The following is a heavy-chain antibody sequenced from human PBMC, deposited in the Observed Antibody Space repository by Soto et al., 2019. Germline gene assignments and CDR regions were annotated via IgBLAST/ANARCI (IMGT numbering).Heavy chain of an antibody. CDR3: ARDSGYCSSTSCYRMDV. J-gene: IGHJ6*02. Sequence: DVQLVASGGGLIQPGESLRLSCEAFGFTVSGKKYVAWVRQAPGKGLEWVSSISSSSSYIYYADSVKGRFTISRDNAKNSLYLQMNSLRAEDTAVYYCARDSGYCSSTSCYRMDVWGQGTTVTVSS. CDR1: GFTVSGKKY. CDR2: ISSSSSYI. D-gene: IGHD2-2*01. V-gene: IGHV3-21*02.